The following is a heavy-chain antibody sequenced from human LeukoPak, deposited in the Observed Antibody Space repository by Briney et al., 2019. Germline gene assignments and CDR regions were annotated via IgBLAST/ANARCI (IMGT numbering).Heavy chain of an antibody. CDR3: TRYYDFWSGGYYYYYGMDV. Sequence: GGSLRLSCTASGFTFGDYAMSWFRQAPGKGLEWVGFIRSKAYGGTTEYAASVKGRFTISRDDSKSIAYLQMNSLKTEDTAVYNCTRYYDFWSGGYYYYYGMDVWGQGTTVTVSS. CDR2: IRSKAYGGTT. V-gene: IGHV3-49*03. CDR1: GFTFGDYA. J-gene: IGHJ6*02. D-gene: IGHD3-3*01.